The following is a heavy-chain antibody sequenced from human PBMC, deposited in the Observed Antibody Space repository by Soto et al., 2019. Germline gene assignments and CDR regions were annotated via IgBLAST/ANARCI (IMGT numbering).Heavy chain of an antibody. D-gene: IGHD3-3*01. V-gene: IGHV1-18*01. CDR2: ISASSGNT. CDR3: ARETKFYGFWSGYYRFDT. CDR1: GYSFNSYG. Sequence: QAQLMQSGPEVKNPGASVKVSCKASGYSFNSYGISWVRQAPGKGLEWMGWISASSGNTSYAQDLQGRLTMTTDTSTSTAYLELRSLTSDDTAVYYCARETKFYGFWSGYYRFDTWGQGTLVSGSS. J-gene: IGHJ5*02.